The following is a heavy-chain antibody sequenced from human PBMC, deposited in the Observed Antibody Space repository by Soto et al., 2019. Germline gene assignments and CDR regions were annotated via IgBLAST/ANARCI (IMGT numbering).Heavy chain of an antibody. CDR1: GFTFSSYG. D-gene: IGHD2-15*01. V-gene: IGHV3-33*01. CDR2: IWYDGSNK. Sequence: HPGGSLRLSCAASGFTFSSYGMHWVRQAPGKGLEWVAVIWYDGSNKYYADSVKGRFTISRDNSKNTLYLQMNSLRAEDTAVYYCGVILVEDAFDIWGQGKMVTVSS. J-gene: IGHJ3*02. CDR3: GVILVEDAFDI.